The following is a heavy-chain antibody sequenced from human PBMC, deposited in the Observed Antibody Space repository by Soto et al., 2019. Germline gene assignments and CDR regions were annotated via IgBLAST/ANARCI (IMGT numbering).Heavy chain of an antibody. V-gene: IGHV4-30-4*01. CDR2: ISYGGST. CDR1: GGSISSGNYY. CDR3: ATMGTPATGLYYFAY. J-gene: IGHJ4*02. Sequence: SETLSLTCAVSGGSISSGNYYWSWIRQPPGKGLEWIGFISYGGSTYYSASLKSRFTISVDTSKNQFSLNLSFVTAADTAVYYCATMGTPATGLYYFAYWGQGTLVTVSS. D-gene: IGHD1-7*01.